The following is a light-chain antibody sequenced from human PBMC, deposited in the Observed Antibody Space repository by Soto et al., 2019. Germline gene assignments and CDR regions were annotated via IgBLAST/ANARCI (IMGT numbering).Light chain of an antibody. J-gene: IGKJ1*01. CDR1: QSVRNDH. Sequence: EIVLTQSPGTLSLSPGERATLSCRASQSVRNDHVAWYQQKPGQAPRLLISRAVTRAIGIPDRFSGSGSGTGFTLTISSLEPEDFALYYCQQYDTTPWRCGQGTMG. V-gene: IGKV3-20*01. CDR2: RAV. CDR3: QQYDTTPWR.